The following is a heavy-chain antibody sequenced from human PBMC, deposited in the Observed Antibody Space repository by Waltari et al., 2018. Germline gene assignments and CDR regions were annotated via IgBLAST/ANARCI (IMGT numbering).Heavy chain of an antibody. CDR1: GGSISSSSYY. V-gene: IGHV4-39*07. CDR2: IYYSGRT. J-gene: IGHJ5*02. Sequence: QLQLQESGPGLVKPSETLSLTCTDSGGSISSSSYYWGWIRQPPGKGLEWIGSIYYSGRTYYNPSLKSRVTISVDTSKNQFSLKRSSVTAADTAVYYCARDRVDGDYQIHWFDPWGQGTLVTVSS. CDR3: ARDRVDGDYQIHWFDP. D-gene: IGHD4-17*01.